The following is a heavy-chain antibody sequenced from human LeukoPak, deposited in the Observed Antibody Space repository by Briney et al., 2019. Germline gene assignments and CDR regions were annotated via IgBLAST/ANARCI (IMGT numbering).Heavy chain of an antibody. V-gene: IGHV3-13*01. CDR1: GFTFSSYG. Sequence: GGSLRLSCAASGFTFSSYGMHWVRQATGKGLEWVSAIGTAGDTYYPGSVKGRFTISRENAKNSLYLQINSLRARDTAVYYRARASTPYDFWSGYYLPHFDYWGQGTLVTVSS. J-gene: IGHJ4*02. CDR3: ARASTPYDFWSGYYLPHFDY. CDR2: IGTAGDT. D-gene: IGHD3-3*01.